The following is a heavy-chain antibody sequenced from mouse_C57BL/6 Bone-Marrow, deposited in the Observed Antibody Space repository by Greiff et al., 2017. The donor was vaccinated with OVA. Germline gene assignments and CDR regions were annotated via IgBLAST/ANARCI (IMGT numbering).Heavy chain of an antibody. CDR1: GYTFTNYW. D-gene: IGHD1-1*01. Sequence: QVQLQQSGAELVRPGTSVKMSCKASGYTFTNYWIGWAKQRPGHGLEWIGDIYPGGGYTNYNEKFKGKATLTADKSSSTAYMQFSSLTSEDSAIYYCARGLITTVPYWYFDVWGTGTTVTVSS. J-gene: IGHJ1*03. CDR2: IYPGGGYT. CDR3: ARGLITTVPYWYFDV. V-gene: IGHV1-63*01.